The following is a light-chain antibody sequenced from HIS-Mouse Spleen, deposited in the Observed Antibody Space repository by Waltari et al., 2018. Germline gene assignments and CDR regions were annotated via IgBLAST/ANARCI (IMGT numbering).Light chain of an antibody. CDR3: QQYNSYSRT. CDR1: QSIISW. CDR2: KSS. Sequence: DIQMTHPLPTLSALVVDRVTITCRARQSIISWLAWYQQKPGKAPKLLIYKSSSLESGVPSRFSGSGSGTEFTLTISSLQPDDFATYYCQQYNSYSRTFGGGTKVEIK. V-gene: IGKV1-5*03. J-gene: IGKJ4*01.